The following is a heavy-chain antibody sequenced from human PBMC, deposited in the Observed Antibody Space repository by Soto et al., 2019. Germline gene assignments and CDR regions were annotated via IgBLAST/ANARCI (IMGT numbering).Heavy chain of an antibody. D-gene: IGHD3-3*01. CDR3: ARSPIPLGYYDFWSGYLGNYYYYGMDV. CDR2: ISSSSSYI. V-gene: IGHV3-21*01. Sequence: GGSLRLSCAASGFTFSSYSMNWVRQAPGKGLEWVSSISSSSSYIYYADSVKGRFTISRDNAKNSLYLQMNSLRAEDTAVYYCARSPIPLGYYDFWSGYLGNYYYYGMDVWGQGTTVTVSS. J-gene: IGHJ6*02. CDR1: GFTFSSYS.